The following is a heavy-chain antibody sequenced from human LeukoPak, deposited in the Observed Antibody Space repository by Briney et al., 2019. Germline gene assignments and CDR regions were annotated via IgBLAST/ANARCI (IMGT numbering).Heavy chain of an antibody. J-gene: IGHJ1*01. CDR2: NSGSGGST. CDR3: AKDGRPFPAEYFQH. Sequence: GGSLRLSCAASGFTFSSYAMSWVRQAPGKGLEWVSANSGSGGSTYYADSVKGRFTISRDNSKNTLYLQMNSLRAEDTAVYYCAKDGRPFPAEYFQHWGQGTLVTVSS. V-gene: IGHV3-23*01. CDR1: GFTFSSYA.